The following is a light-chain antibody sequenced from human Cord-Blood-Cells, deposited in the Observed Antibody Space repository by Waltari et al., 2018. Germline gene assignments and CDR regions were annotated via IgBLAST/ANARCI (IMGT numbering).Light chain of an antibody. V-gene: IGKV1-9*01. CDR2: AAS. CDR3: QQLNSYPL. J-gene: IGKJ3*01. CDR1: QGISSY. Sequence: DIQLTQSPSFLSASVGARVPIPCRASQGISSYLAWYQQKPGKAPKLLIYAASTFQSGVPSRFSGSGSGTEFTLTISSLQPEDFATYYCQQLNSYPLFGPGTKVDIK.